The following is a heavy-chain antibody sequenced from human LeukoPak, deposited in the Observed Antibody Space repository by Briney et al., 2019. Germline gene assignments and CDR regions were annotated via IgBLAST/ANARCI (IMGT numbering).Heavy chain of an antibody. Sequence: PSETLSLTCAVYGGSFSGYYWSWIRQPPGKGLEWIGEINHSGSTNYNPSLKSRVTISVDTSKNQFSLKLSSVTAADTAVYYCARGVDTAMVPNFDYWGQGTLVTVSS. J-gene: IGHJ4*02. CDR3: ARGVDTAMVPNFDY. D-gene: IGHD5-18*01. V-gene: IGHV4-34*01. CDR2: INHSGST. CDR1: GGSFSGYY.